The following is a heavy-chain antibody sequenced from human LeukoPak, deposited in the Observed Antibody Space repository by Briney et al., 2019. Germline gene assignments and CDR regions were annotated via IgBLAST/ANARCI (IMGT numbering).Heavy chain of an antibody. J-gene: IGHJ1*01. CDR3: ARVGWFGELLPFQH. D-gene: IGHD3-10*01. Sequence: SETQSLTCTVSGGSISSSSYYWGWIRQPPGKGLEWIGSIYYSGSTYYNPSLKSRVTISVDTSKNQFSLKLSSVTAADTAVYYCARVGWFGELLPFQHWGQGTLVTVSS. CDR2: IYYSGST. V-gene: IGHV4-39*01. CDR1: GGSISSSSYY.